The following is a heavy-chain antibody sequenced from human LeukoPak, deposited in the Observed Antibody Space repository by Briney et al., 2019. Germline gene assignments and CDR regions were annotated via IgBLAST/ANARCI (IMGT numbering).Heavy chain of an antibody. CDR1: GGSISSYY. V-gene: IGHV4-59*01. D-gene: IGHD6-13*01. CDR2: IYYSGST. J-gene: IGHJ4*02. Sequence: PSETLSLTCTVSGGSISSYYWSWIRQPPGKGLEWIGYIYYSGSTNYNPSLKSRVTISVDTSKNQFSLKLSSVTVADTAVYYCARTLQQLRIFDYWGQGTLVTVSS. CDR3: ARTLQQLRIFDY.